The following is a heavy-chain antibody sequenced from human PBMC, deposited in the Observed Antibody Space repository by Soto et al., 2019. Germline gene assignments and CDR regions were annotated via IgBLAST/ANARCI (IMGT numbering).Heavy chain of an antibody. J-gene: IGHJ6*02. Sequence: KSGGSLRLSCAASGFTFSSYTMNWVRQAPGRGLEWVSSIGTSSSYIYYADSVKGRFTISRDNAKNSLFLQMNSLRADDTAVYYCARDSVRDYLYYYYGMDVWGQDTTVTVSS. V-gene: IGHV3-21*01. CDR1: GFTFSSYT. CDR3: ARDSVRDYLYYYYGMDV. D-gene: IGHD4-17*01. CDR2: IGTSSSYI.